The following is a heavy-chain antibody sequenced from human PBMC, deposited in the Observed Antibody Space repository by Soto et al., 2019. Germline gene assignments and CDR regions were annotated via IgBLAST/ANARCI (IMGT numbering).Heavy chain of an antibody. Sequence: SETLSLTCTVSGGSIGSSSYYWGWIRQPPGKGLEWIGSIYYSGSTYYNPSLKSRVTISVDTSKNQFSLKLSSVTAADTAVYYCARHKADYYYGMDVWGQGTTVTVSS. CDR2: IYYSGST. CDR3: ARHKADYYYGMDV. J-gene: IGHJ6*02. V-gene: IGHV4-39*01. CDR1: GGSIGSSSYY. D-gene: IGHD2-15*01.